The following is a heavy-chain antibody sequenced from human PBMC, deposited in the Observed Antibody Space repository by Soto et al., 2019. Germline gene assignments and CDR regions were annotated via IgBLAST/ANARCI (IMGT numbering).Heavy chain of an antibody. CDR1: GFTFSSYA. J-gene: IGHJ6*02. CDR3: ARSNWNSLLTFYYYGMDV. V-gene: IGHV3-30-3*01. Sequence: GGSLRLSYAASGFTFSSYAMHWVRQAPGKGVEWVAVISYDGSNKYYADSVKGRFTISRDNSKNTLYLQMNSLRAEDTDVYYCARSNWNSLLTFYYYGMDVWGQGTTVTVSS. CDR2: ISYDGSNK. D-gene: IGHD1-7*01.